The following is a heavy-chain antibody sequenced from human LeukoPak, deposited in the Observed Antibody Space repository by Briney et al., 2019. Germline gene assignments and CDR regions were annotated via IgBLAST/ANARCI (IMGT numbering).Heavy chain of an antibody. Sequence: ASVKVSCKASGYTFTGYHMHWVRQAPGQGLEWMGIINPSGGSTSYAQKFQGRVTMTRDMSTSTVYMELSSLRSEDTAVYYCARADGYSSSWYVVFWFDPWGQGTLVTVSS. V-gene: IGHV1-46*01. CDR3: ARADGYSSSWYVVFWFDP. CDR2: INPSGGST. D-gene: IGHD6-13*01. J-gene: IGHJ5*02. CDR1: GYTFTGYH.